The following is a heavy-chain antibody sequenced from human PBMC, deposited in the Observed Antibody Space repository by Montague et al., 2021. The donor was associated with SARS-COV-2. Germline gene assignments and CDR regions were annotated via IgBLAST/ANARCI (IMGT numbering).Heavy chain of an antibody. J-gene: IGHJ5*02. D-gene: IGHD4-17*01. Sequence: SETLSLTSTVSGGSISSSNYYWGWIRQSPGKGLEWIGSIYYSGSTYYKPSLKSRVTISVDTTKNQFSLKLSSVAAADTAVYYCARDGGTVTTFLGVGALRGGLTGFDPWGQGTLVTVSS. CDR2: IYYSGST. V-gene: IGHV4-39*07. CDR3: ARDGGTVTTFLGVGALRGGLTGFDP. CDR1: GGSISSSNYY.